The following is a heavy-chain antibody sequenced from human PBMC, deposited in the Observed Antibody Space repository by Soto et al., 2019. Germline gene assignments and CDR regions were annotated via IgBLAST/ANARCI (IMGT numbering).Heavy chain of an antibody. D-gene: IGHD1-26*01. CDR1: GGSISSSNW. V-gene: IGHV4-4*02. Sequence: QVQLQESGPGLVKPSGTLSLTCAVSGGSISSSNWWRWVRQPPGKGREWIGEIYHSGSTNYNPSLKSRDTISVDKSKNQFSLKLTSVTAADTAVYYCARVSGSYYYGMDVWGQGTTVTVSS. CDR2: IYHSGST. J-gene: IGHJ6*02. CDR3: ARVSGSYYYGMDV.